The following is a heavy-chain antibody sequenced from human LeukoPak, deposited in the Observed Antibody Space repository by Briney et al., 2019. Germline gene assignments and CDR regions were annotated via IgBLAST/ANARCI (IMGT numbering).Heavy chain of an antibody. Sequence: SETLSLTCTVSGGSISSSSYYWGWIRQPPGKGLEWIGSIYYSGSTYYNPSLKSRVTISVDTSKNQFSLKLSSVTAADTAVYYCARAPAYYDFWSPFDYWGQGTLVTVSS. J-gene: IGHJ4*02. CDR1: GGSISSSSYY. V-gene: IGHV4-39*07. CDR2: IYYSGST. CDR3: ARAPAYYDFWSPFDY. D-gene: IGHD3-3*01.